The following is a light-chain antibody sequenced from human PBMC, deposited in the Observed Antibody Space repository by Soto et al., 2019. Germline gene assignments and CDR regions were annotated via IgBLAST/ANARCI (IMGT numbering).Light chain of an antibody. CDR2: GAS. V-gene: IGKV3-15*01. J-gene: IGKJ4*01. Sequence: ASQSVSSNLACYQQKPGQAPRLLLYGASTRATGIPARFSGSGSGTEFTITISSLQSDDFAVYSCQQYNNWPTFGGGTKVDIK. CDR3: QQYNNWPT. CDR1: QSVSSN.